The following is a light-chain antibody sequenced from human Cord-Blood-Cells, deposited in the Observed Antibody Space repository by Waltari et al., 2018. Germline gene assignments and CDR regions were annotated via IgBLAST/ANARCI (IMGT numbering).Light chain of an antibody. V-gene: IGLV3-19*01. CDR2: GKN. J-gene: IGLJ2*01. CDR1: SLRSYY. CDR3: NSRDSSGNHVV. Sequence: SSELTQDPAVSVALGQTVRITCQGDSLRSYYASWDQQKPGQAPVLVIYGKNKRPSGIPDRVSGSSSGNTASLTITGAQAEDEADYYCNSRDSSGNHVVFGGGTKLTVL.